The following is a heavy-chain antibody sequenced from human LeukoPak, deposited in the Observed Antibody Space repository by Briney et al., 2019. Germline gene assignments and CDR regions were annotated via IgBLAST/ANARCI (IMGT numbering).Heavy chain of an antibody. CDR3: ARVGIVVVPAAPYYYYGMDV. CDR1: GFTFSSYS. CDR2: ISSSSGYI. J-gene: IGHJ6*02. V-gene: IGHV3-21*01. D-gene: IGHD2-2*01. Sequence: GGSLRLSCAASGFTFSSYSMNWVRQAPGKGLEWVSSISSSSGYINYADSVKGRFTISRDNAKNSLYLQMNSLRAEDTAVYYCARVGIVVVPAAPYYYYGMDVWGQGTTVTVSS.